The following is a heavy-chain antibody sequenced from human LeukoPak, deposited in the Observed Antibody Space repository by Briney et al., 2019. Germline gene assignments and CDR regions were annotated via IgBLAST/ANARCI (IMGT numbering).Heavy chain of an antibody. Sequence: PSETLSLTCTVSGGSISSYYWSWIRQPPGKGLEWIGYIYYSGSTYYNPSLKSRVTISVDTSKNQFSLKLSSVTAADTAVYYCARVVPPWDSSGYYEGRGYYFDYWGQGTLVTVSS. CDR1: GGSISSYY. J-gene: IGHJ4*02. D-gene: IGHD3-22*01. V-gene: IGHV4-59*08. CDR2: IYYSGST. CDR3: ARVVPPWDSSGYYEGRGYYFDY.